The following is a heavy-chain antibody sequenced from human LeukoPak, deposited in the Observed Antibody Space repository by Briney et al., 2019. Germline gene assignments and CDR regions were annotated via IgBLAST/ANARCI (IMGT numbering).Heavy chain of an antibody. D-gene: IGHD5-18*01. CDR3: ARGLKQLWPPHFDY. CDR1: GGSISSYY. Sequence: SETLSLTCTVSGGSISSYYWSWIRQPPGKGLEWIGYIYYSGSTNYNPSLKSRVTISVDTSKNQFSLKLSSVTAADTAVYSCARGLKQLWPPHFDYWGQGTLVTVSS. CDR2: IYYSGST. V-gene: IGHV4-59*01. J-gene: IGHJ4*02.